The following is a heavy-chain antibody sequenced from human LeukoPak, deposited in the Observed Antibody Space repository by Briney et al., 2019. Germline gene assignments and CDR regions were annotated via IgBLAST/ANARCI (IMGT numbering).Heavy chain of an antibody. CDR1: GGSISSSSYY. J-gene: IGHJ5*02. CDR3: ARRAHGERWFDP. CDR2: IYTSGST. V-gene: IGHV4-61*02. Sequence: SETLSLTCTVSGGSISSSSYYWSWIRQPAGKGLEWIGRIYTSGSTNYNPSLKSRVTMSVDTSKNEFSLKLSSVTAADTAVYYCARRAHGERWFDPWGQGTLVTVSS. D-gene: IGHD4-17*01.